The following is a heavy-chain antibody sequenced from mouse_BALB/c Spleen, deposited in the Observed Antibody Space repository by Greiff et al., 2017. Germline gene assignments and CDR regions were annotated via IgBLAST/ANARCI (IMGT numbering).Heavy chain of an antibody. V-gene: IGHV3-6*02. CDR2: ISYDGSN. CDR1: GYSITSGYY. J-gene: IGHJ3*01. D-gene: IGHD2-12*01. Sequence: EVKLEESGPGLVKPSQSLSLTCSVTGYSITSGYYWHWIRQFPGNKLEWMGYISYDGSNNYNPSLKNRISITRDTSKNQFFLKLNSVTTEDTATYYCARESYEGFAYWGRGTLVTVSA. CDR3: ARESYEGFAY.